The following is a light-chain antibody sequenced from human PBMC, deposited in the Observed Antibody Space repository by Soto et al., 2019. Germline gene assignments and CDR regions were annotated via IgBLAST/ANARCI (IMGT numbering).Light chain of an antibody. Sequence: ELLMTQSPATLSLSPGETATLSCRASQSVSSYLAWYQQKPGQAPRILIYDASNRATGIPARFSGSGSGTDFTLTISSLEPEDFAVYYCQQRSNWPLTFGGGTKVDIK. V-gene: IGKV3-11*01. CDR3: QQRSNWPLT. J-gene: IGKJ4*01. CDR2: DAS. CDR1: QSVSSY.